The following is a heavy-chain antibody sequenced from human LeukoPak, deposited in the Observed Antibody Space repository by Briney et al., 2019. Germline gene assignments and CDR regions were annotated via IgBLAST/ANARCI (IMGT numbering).Heavy chain of an antibody. J-gene: IGHJ4*02. CDR1: GFTFSSYW. D-gene: IGHD2-21*02. V-gene: IGHV3-7*01. CDR3: AREKLHIVVVTAGFDY. CDR2: IKQDGSEK. Sequence: PGGSLRLSCAASGFTFSSYWMSWVRQAPGKGLEWVANIKQDGSEKYYVDSVKGRFTISRDNAKNSLYLQMNSLRAEDTAVYYCAREKLHIVVVTAGFDYWGQGTLVTVSS.